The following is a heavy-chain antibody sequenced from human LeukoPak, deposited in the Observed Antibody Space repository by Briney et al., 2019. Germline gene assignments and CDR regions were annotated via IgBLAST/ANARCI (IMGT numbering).Heavy chain of an antibody. CDR1: GFTFDDYA. V-gene: IGHV3-9*01. J-gene: IGHJ3*02. CDR2: ISWNSGSI. Sequence: GGSLRLSCAASGFTFDDYAMHWVRQAPGKGLEWVSGISWNSGSIGYADSVKGRFTISRDNAKNSLYLQMNSLRAEDTALYYCAKDQVSLTMVRGAGNAFAIWGQGTMVTVSS. CDR3: AKDQVSLTMVRGAGNAFAI. D-gene: IGHD3-10*01.